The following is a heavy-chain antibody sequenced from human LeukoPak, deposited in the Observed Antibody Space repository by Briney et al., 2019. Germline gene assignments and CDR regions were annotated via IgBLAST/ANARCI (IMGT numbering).Heavy chain of an antibody. V-gene: IGHV3-7*01. CDR2: IKQDGSEK. CDR3: AKEGDDRFYGSGSYLPHY. CDR1: GFTFSSYW. Sequence: GGSLRLSCAASGFTFSSYWMSWVRQAPGKGLEWVANIKQDGSEKYYVDSVKGRFTISRDNAKNSLYLQMNSLRSEDTAVYYCAKEGDDRFYGSGSYLPHYWGQGTLVTVSS. D-gene: IGHD3-10*01. J-gene: IGHJ4*02.